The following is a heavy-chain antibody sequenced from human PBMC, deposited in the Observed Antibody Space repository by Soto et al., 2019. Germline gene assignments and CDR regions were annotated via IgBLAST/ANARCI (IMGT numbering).Heavy chain of an antibody. J-gene: IGHJ4*01. CDR2: IKHYGSEK. CDR1: GFTFSIYW. V-gene: IGHV3-7*01. CDR3: ARTTYSDY. Sequence: GGSLRLSCVASGFTFSIYWMSWVRQAPGKGLERVANIKHYGSEKYYVDSVKGRFTISRDNAKNSLYLQMNSLRAEDTTVYYCARTTYSDYWGQGTLVTVS.